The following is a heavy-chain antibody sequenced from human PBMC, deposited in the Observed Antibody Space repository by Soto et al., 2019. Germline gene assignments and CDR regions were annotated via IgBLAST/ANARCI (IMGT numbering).Heavy chain of an antibody. V-gene: IGHV3-33*01. D-gene: IGHD3-16*01. CDR3: ARDLGGSGQFDY. J-gene: IGHJ4*02. Sequence: SLRLSCAASGFTFSSYGMHWVRQAPGKGLEWVAVIWYDGSNKYYADSVKGRFTISRDNSKNTLYLQMNSLRAEDTAVYYCARDLGGSGQFDYWGQGTLVTVSS. CDR1: GFTFSSYG. CDR2: IWYDGSNK.